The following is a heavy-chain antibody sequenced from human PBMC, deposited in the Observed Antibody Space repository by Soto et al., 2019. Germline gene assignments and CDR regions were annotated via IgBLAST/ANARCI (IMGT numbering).Heavy chain of an antibody. CDR2: IWYDGSNK. V-gene: IGHV3-33*01. J-gene: IGHJ6*02. Sequence: PGGSLRLSCAASGFTFSSYGMHWVRQAPGKGLEWVAVIWYDGSNKYYADSVKGRFTISRDNSKNTLYLQMNSLRAEDTAVYYCARPRLRFLETYGMDVWGQGTTVTVSS. CDR3: ARPRLRFLETYGMDV. CDR1: GFTFSSYG. D-gene: IGHD3-3*01.